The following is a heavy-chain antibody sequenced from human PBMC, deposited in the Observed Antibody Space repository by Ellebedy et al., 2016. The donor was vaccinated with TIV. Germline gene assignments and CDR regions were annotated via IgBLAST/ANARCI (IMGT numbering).Heavy chain of an antibody. D-gene: IGHD2-8*01. Sequence: ASVQVSCKASGYTFTRYYMHWVRQAPGQGLEWMGIINPSRGSTNYAQKFQGRVTMTTDTSTSTAYMELRSLRTDDTAVYYCASGHCTNGVCDDLGYWGQGTLVTVSS. CDR2: INPSRGST. CDR1: GYTFTRYY. CDR3: ASGHCTNGVCDDLGY. V-gene: IGHV1-46*01. J-gene: IGHJ4*02.